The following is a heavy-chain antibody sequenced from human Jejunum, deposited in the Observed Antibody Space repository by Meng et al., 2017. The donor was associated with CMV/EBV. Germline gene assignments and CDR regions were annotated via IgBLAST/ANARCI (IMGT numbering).Heavy chain of an antibody. CDR2: IYGDDDK. V-gene: IGHV2-5*02. J-gene: IGHJ4*02. CDR1: GFSLTSSGVG. Sequence: GFSLTSSGVGVGWIRQPPGKALEWLALIYGDDDKRYSPSLNTRLTITKDTYKNQVVLRRTNMDPVDTATYYCAYSYCSTGTCYSFYYWGQRTLVTVSS. D-gene: IGHD2-15*01. CDR3: AYSYCSTGTCYSFYY.